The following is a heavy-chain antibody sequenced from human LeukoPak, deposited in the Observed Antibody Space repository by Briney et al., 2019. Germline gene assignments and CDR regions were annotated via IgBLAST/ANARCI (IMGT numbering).Heavy chain of an antibody. D-gene: IGHD2-21*02. V-gene: IGHV3-33*01. CDR2: IWYDGSRE. J-gene: IGHJ4*02. CDR1: GLMSNNYG. CDR3: ARDYWNQSRLVTTILYYFDL. Sequence: GGSLRLSCAASGLMSNNYGIHWVRQAPGKGLEWVAVIWYDGSREEYGDSVKGRFTISREFSKRTVYLQMSSIRDEDTAVYYCARDYWNQSRLVTTILYYFDLWGQGTLVTVSS.